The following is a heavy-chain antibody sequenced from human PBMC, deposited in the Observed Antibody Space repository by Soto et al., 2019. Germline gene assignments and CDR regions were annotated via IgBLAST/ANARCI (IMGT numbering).Heavy chain of an antibody. CDR1: GVTFSSYA. J-gene: IGHJ4*02. V-gene: IGHV1-69*01. CDR2: IFPIFGTA. CDR3: ARDRTPYRSSWLYY. Sequence: QVQLVQSGAEVKKPGSSVKVSCKASGVTFSSYAISWVRQAPGQGLEWMGGIFPIFGTANYAQKFQGRVTITADESMSTAYMELRSLRSEDTAVYYCARDRTPYRSSWLYYWGQGTLVTVSS. D-gene: IGHD6-13*01.